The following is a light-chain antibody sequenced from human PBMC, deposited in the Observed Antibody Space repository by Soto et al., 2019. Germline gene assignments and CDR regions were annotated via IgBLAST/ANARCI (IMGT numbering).Light chain of an antibody. CDR1: SSNIGSNT. J-gene: IGLJ3*02. CDR3: AAWDDSLNGRWV. Sequence: QSVLTQPPSASGTPGQRVTISCSGSSSNIGSNTVNWYQQLPGTAPQLLIYSNNQRPSGVPDRFSGSTSCTSASLAISGLQSADEADYYCAAWDDSLNGRWVFGGGTKLTVL. CDR2: SNN. V-gene: IGLV1-44*01.